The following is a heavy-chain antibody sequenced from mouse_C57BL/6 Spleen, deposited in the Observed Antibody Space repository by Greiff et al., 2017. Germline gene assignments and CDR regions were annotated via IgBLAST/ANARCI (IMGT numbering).Heavy chain of an antibody. CDR1: GYTFTSYW. Sequence: VQLQQPGAELVRPGTSVKLSCKASGYTFTSYWMHWVKQRPGQGLEWIGVIDPSDSYTNYNQKFKGKATLTVDTSSSTTYMQLSSLTSEDSAVYYCARDTPTLYFDYWGQGTTLTVAS. J-gene: IGHJ2*01. V-gene: IGHV1-59*01. CDR3: ARDTPTLYFDY. CDR2: IDPSDSYT.